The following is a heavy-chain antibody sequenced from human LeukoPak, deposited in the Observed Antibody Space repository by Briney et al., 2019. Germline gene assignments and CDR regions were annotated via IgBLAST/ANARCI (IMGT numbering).Heavy chain of an antibody. Sequence: GGSLRLSCAASGFTFSSYEMNWVRQAPGKGLEWVSYISSSGSTIYYADSVKGRFTISRDNAKNSLYLQMNSLRAEDTAVYYCAKAYYYDSSGYRIYYFDYWGQGTLVTVSS. V-gene: IGHV3-48*03. CDR1: GFTFSSYE. CDR3: AKAYYYDSSGYRIYYFDY. CDR2: ISSSGSTI. J-gene: IGHJ4*02. D-gene: IGHD3-22*01.